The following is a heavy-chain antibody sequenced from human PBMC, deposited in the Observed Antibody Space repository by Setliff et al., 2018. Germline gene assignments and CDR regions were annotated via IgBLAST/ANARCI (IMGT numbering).Heavy chain of an antibody. V-gene: IGHV4-38-2*01. J-gene: IGHJ4*02. CDR3: ARGYDFWSGYMRLDY. Sequence: PSETLSLTCAVSGYSISSGYYWGWIRQPPGKGLEWIGHIYTSGSTNYNPSLKSRVTISVDTSKNQFSLKLSSVTAADTAVYYCARGYDFWSGYMRLDYWGQGTLVTVSS. D-gene: IGHD3-3*01. CDR1: GYSISSGYY. CDR2: IYTSGST.